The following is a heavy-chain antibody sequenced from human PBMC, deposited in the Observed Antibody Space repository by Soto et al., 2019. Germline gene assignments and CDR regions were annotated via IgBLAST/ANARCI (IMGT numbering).Heavy chain of an antibody. CDR2: INLNSGDT. V-gene: IGHV1-2*02. CDR3: ARDLGGYDLYGPDT. D-gene: IGHD5-12*01. Sequence: ASVNVSCKTSGDTFTDSSMHWVRQAPGQGLEWMGWINLNSGDTNYAEKFRGRVTMTRDTSIITAYMELTRLKSDDTAVYYCARDLGGYDLYGPDTWGQGTLVTVSS. J-gene: IGHJ5*02. CDR1: GDTFTDSS.